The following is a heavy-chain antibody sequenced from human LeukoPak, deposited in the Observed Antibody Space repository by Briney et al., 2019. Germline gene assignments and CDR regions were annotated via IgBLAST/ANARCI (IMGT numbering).Heavy chain of an antibody. J-gene: IGHJ4*02. CDR3: ARREYYDSYAYYYFY. V-gene: IGHV1-69*04. D-gene: IGHD3-22*01. Sequence: SVKVSCKASGGTFSSYAISWVRQAPGQGLEWMGRIIPILGIANYAQKFQGRVTITADKSTSTAYMELSSLRSEDTAVYYCARREYYDSYAYYYFYWGQRTLVTVSS. CDR1: GGTFSSYA. CDR2: IIPILGIA.